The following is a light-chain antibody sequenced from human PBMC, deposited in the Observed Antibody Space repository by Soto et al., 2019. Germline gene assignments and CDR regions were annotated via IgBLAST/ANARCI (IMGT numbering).Light chain of an antibody. V-gene: IGKV3-15*01. CDR1: QGIGDT. CDR2: DTS. J-gene: IGKJ4*01. Sequence: EIGRRPCTATLYVSPGDGATLSCRASQGIGDTLAWYQHKPGQTPRLLIYDTSTRATGVPTRFSGSRSGAEFTLTISSLQSEDFAVYYCQAYNNWLRTFGGGTKVDIK. CDR3: QAYNNWLRT.